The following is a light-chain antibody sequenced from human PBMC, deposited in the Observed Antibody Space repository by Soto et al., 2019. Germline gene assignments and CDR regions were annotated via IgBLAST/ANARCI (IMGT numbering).Light chain of an antibody. Sequence: EIVMTQSPSTLSVSPGERATLSCRASQSVNKNLAWYQQKPGQAPRILIYGASTRATGFPARFSGSGSGTEFTLTISSLQSEDFAVYYCQQYNNWPPITFGQGTRLEIK. CDR2: GAS. CDR1: QSVNKN. CDR3: QQYNNWPPIT. V-gene: IGKV3-15*01. J-gene: IGKJ5*01.